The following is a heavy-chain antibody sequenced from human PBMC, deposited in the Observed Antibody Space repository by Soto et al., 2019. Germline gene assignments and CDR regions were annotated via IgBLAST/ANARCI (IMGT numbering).Heavy chain of an antibody. CDR2: INHSGST. J-gene: IGHJ4*02. CDR1: GGSFSNYY. D-gene: IGHD3-22*01. V-gene: IGHV4-34*01. Sequence: QVQLQQWGAGLLKPSETLSLTCAVFGGSFSNYYWSWIRQPPGKGLEWIGEINHSGSTNYNPSLKSRVTISVDTSKNQFSPKLSSVTAADTAVYFCARGLPKAYSSGSSHFDYWGQGTLVTVSS. CDR3: ARGLPKAYSSGSSHFDY.